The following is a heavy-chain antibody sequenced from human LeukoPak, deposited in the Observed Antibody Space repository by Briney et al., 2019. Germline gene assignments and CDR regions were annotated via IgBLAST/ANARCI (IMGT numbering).Heavy chain of an antibody. V-gene: IGHV3-23*01. J-gene: IGHJ4*02. D-gene: IGHD6-19*01. CDR1: GFTFSTYA. CDR3: ARCRPDSSGSADY. Sequence: GGSLRLSCAASGFTFSTYAMTWVRQAPGKGLEWVSSITGSGGSTYYADSVKGRFTISRDNSENTVFPQMDSLRAEDTAVYYCARCRPDSSGSADYSGQGTLVTVSP. CDR2: ITGSGGST.